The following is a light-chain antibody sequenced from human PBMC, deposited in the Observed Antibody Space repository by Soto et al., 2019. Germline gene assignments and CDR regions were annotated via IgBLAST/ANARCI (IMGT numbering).Light chain of an antibody. J-gene: IGLJ1*01. Sequence: QSALTQPRSVSGSPGQSVTISCTGASSDVGAYNYVSWYQQHPGKAPKLMIYDVSTRPSGVPDRFSGSKSGTTASLTISGLQAEDEADYYCCSYAGSPYVFGTGTKLT. V-gene: IGLV2-11*01. CDR3: CSYAGSPYV. CDR2: DVS. CDR1: SSDVGAYNY.